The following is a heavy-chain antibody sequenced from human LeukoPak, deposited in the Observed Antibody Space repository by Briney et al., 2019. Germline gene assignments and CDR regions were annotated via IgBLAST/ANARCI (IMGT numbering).Heavy chain of an antibody. Sequence: SGPTLVNPTQTLTLTCTFSGFSLSTSGVGVGWIRQPPGKALEWLALIYWNDDKRYSPSLKSRLTITKDTSKNQVVLTMTNMDPVDTATYYCAHGQQGGYNQKVPYDAFDIWGQGTMVTVSS. CDR3: AHGQQGGYNQKVPYDAFDI. J-gene: IGHJ3*02. D-gene: IGHD5-24*01. CDR1: GFSLSTSGVG. CDR2: IYWNDDK. V-gene: IGHV2-5*01.